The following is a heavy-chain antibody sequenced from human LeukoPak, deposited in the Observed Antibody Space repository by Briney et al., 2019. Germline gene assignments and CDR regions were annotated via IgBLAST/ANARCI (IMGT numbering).Heavy chain of an antibody. D-gene: IGHD5/OR15-5a*01. Sequence: GGSLRLSCAASGFIFSSYAMNWVRQAPGKGLEWVSSIRGSGGSTYYADSVKGRFTISRDNSKNTLYLQMNGLRAEDTAVYFCAIYPRAYYNYYYMDVWGKGTTVTISS. CDR1: GFIFSSYA. CDR3: AIYPRAYYNYYYMDV. CDR2: IRGSGGST. J-gene: IGHJ6*03. V-gene: IGHV3-23*01.